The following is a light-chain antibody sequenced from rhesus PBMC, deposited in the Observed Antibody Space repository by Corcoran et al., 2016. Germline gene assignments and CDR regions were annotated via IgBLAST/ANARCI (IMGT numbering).Light chain of an antibody. CDR2: AAS. V-gene: IGKV1-28*03. CDR1: RGINSC. J-gene: IGKJ3*01. Sequence: DIQMTQSPSSLSASVGDTVTITRRASRGINSCLNWCQQKPGKAPRLLSFAASELESGVPSRFSGHGSGTVFTLTISSLQPEAFAAYYCLQHNSYPLAFGPGTKLDLK. CDR3: LQHNSYPLA.